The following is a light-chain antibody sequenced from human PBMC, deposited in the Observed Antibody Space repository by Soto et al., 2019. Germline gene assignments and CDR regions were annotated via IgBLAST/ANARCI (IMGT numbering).Light chain of an antibody. CDR2: DVS. CDR3: QQSRISLT. CDR1: QAIGSA. J-gene: IGKJ4*01. V-gene: IGKV1-13*02. Sequence: AIHLTQSPSSLSASVGDRVTITCRASQAIGSALAWYQQRPGRSPKLLIYDVSILESGVPSRFAGSGSGAAFTLTISGLQPEDIATYYCQQSRISLTFGAGPKVEIK.